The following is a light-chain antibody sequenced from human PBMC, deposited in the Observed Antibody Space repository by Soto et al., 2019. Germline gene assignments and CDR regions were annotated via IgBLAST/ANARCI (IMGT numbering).Light chain of an antibody. J-gene: IGKJ1*01. Sequence: DIQMTQSPSTLSVSVGDRLTITCRASQSISSWLAWYQQKPGKAPKLLIYKASSLESGVPSRFSGSGSGTEFTLTFSSLQPDDFATYYCQQYDSYWTFGQGTKVHIK. V-gene: IGKV1-5*03. CDR1: QSISSW. CDR2: KAS. CDR3: QQYDSYWT.